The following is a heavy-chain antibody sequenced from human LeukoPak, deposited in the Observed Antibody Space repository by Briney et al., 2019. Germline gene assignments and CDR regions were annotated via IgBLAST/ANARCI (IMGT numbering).Heavy chain of an antibody. Sequence: GGSLRLSCVASGFISSSSEMNWVRQAPGEGLEWVSHISSSGNVIYYADSVRGRFTISRNNAKNSLYLQMNSLRAEDTAVYYCARRSRENAFDIWGQGTMVTVSS. J-gene: IGHJ3*02. V-gene: IGHV3-48*03. CDR2: ISSSGNVI. CDR3: ARRSRENAFDI. CDR1: GFISSSSE.